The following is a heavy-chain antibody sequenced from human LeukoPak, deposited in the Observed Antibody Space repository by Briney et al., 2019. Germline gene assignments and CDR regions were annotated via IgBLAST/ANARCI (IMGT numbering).Heavy chain of an antibody. CDR1: GFTFSNYA. J-gene: IGHJ4*02. CDR3: AKKTIFWSGYSYFDY. D-gene: IGHD3-3*01. CDR2: ITGSGGST. Sequence: PGGSLRLSCAASGFTFSNYAMNWVRRAPGKGLEWVSAITGSGGSTCYADTVKGRFTISRDNSKNTLYLQMNSLRAEDTAVYYCAKKTIFWSGYSYFDYWGQGTLVTVSS. V-gene: IGHV3-23*01.